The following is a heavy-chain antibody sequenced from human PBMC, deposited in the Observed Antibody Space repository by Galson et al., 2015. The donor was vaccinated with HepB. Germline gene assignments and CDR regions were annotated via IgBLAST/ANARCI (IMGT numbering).Heavy chain of an antibody. D-gene: IGHD3-16*01. V-gene: IGHV3-33*06. CDR1: GFTFTKSG. CDR3: AKDAYKRSYYFDS. CDR2: IWSDGTHK. J-gene: IGHJ4*02. Sequence: SQRLSCAASGFTFTKSGMHWVSQAPGKGLEWMAVIWSDGTHKYYADSVRGRFSISRDSTNKTLYLHMNSLRAEDTAVYYCAKDAYKRSYYFDSWGQGILVTVSS.